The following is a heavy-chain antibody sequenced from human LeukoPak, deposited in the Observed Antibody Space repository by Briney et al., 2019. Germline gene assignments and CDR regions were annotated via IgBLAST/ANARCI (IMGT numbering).Heavy chain of an antibody. Sequence: ASVKVSCKASGCTFTGYYMHWVRQAPGQGLEWMGRINPNRGGTNYAQKFQGRVTMTRDTSISTDYMELSRLRSDDTAVYYCAGRGDPAPPHDAFDIWGQGTMVTVSS. J-gene: IGHJ3*02. CDR1: GCTFTGYY. CDR3: AGRGDPAPPHDAFDI. CDR2: INPNRGGT. V-gene: IGHV1-2*06. D-gene: IGHD3-16*01.